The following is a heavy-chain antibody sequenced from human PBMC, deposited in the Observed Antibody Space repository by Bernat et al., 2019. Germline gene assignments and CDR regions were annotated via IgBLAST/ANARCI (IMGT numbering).Heavy chain of an antibody. V-gene: IGHV3-7*03. CDR3: ARSLLWFGELLGYYFDY. CDR1: GFTFSSYW. Sequence: EVQLVESGGGLVQPGGSLRLSCVASGFTFSSYWMSWVRQAPGKGLEWVANIKQDGSEKYYVDSVKGRFTISRDNAKNSLYLQMNSLRAEDTAVYYCARSLLWFGELLGYYFDYWGQGTLVTVSS. J-gene: IGHJ4*02. D-gene: IGHD3-10*01. CDR2: IKQDGSEK.